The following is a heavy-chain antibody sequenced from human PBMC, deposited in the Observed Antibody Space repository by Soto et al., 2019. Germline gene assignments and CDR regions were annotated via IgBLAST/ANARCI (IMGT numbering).Heavy chain of an antibody. CDR2: ISAHNGNT. CDR3: ARGRYGDY. CDR1: GYGCTTSG. J-gene: IGHJ4*02. D-gene: IGHD1-1*01. Sequence: QVHLVQSGAEVKKPGASVKVSCKGSGYGCTTSGITWVRQAPGQGLEWMAWISAHNGNTNYAQKIQGRVTVTRDTSTSTAYMELRSLRADDTAVYYCARGRYGDYWGQGALVTVSS. V-gene: IGHV1-18*01.